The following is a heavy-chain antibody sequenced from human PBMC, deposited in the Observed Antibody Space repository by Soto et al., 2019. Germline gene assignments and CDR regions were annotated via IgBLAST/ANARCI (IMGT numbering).Heavy chain of an antibody. D-gene: IGHD1-1*01. V-gene: IGHV1-3*01. J-gene: IGHJ5*02. CDR1: GYTLINYA. CDR2: VNGGDDNT. Sequence: QVQLVQSGAELKKPGASVKISCQASGYTLINYAIYWVRQAPGQGLAWLGWVNGGDDNTRYSQKFQGRLTITRDVSASTFYMELTSLRVEDTAVYYCAREMDPTDPYFGPWGQGTLVTVSS. CDR3: AREMDPTDPYFGP.